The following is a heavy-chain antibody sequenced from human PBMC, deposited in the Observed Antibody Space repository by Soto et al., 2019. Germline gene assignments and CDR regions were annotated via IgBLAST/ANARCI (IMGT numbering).Heavy chain of an antibody. J-gene: IGHJ5*02. Sequence: GGSLRLSCAASGFTFGIYAMSWVRQSPGTGLEWVSAISGTADNTYYADSVKGRFTISRDNSKNTLYLQLNSLRAEDTAVYYCAKNGYGSDVLWWFGPWGQGTLVTVSS. CDR2: ISGTADNT. D-gene: IGHD5-12*01. V-gene: IGHV3-23*01. CDR1: GFTFGIYA. CDR3: AKNGYGSDVLWWFGP.